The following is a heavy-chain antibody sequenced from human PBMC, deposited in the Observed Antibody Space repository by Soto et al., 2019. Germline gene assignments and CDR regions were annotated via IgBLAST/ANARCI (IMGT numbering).Heavy chain of an antibody. CDR3: ARDYYDSGGYDY. Sequence: PGGSLRLSCVASGFTFTNHAMTWVRQAPGKGLEWVSSIGGSGDNTYYADSVKGRFTISRDNSRNTLYLQVNSLRAEDTATYYCARDYYDSGGYDYWGQGTLVTVSS. CDR1: GFTFTNHA. J-gene: IGHJ4*02. CDR2: IGGSGDNT. V-gene: IGHV3-23*01. D-gene: IGHD3-22*01.